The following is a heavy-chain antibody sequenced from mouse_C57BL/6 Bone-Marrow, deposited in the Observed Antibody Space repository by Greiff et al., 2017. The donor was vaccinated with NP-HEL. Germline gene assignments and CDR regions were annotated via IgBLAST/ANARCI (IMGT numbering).Heavy chain of an antibody. J-gene: IGHJ3*01. CDR2: INPNNGGT. Sequence: EVQLQQSGPELVKPGASVKISCKASGYTFTDYYMNWVKQSHGKSLEWIGDINPNNGGTSYNQKFKGKATLTVDKSSSTAYMELRSLTSEDSAVYYCASSYYSNYVEFAYWGQGTLVTVSA. D-gene: IGHD2-5*01. V-gene: IGHV1-26*01. CDR1: GYTFTDYY. CDR3: ASSYYSNYVEFAY.